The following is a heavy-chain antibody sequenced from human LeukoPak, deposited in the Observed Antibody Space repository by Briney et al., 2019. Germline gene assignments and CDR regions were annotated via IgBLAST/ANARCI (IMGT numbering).Heavy chain of an antibody. CDR3: ARDLLSGKSSGWYRPFDY. CDR1: GFTFSSYS. J-gene: IGHJ4*02. CDR2: ISSSSSYI. Sequence: GGSLRLSCAASGFTFSSYSMNWVRQAPGKGLEWVSSISSSSSYIYYADSVKGRFTISRDNAKNSLYLQMNSLRAEDTAVYYGARDLLSGKSSGWYRPFDYWGQGTLVTVSS. D-gene: IGHD6-19*01. V-gene: IGHV3-21*01.